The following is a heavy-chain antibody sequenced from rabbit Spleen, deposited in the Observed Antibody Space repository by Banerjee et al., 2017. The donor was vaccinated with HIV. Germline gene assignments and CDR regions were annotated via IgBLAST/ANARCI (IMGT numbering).Heavy chain of an antibody. CDR2: IDPVFGSA. V-gene: IGHV1S47*01. D-gene: IGHD8-1*01. Sequence: QEQLVESGGGLVQPEGSLTLTCTASGFSFSSTYYMCWVRQAPGKGLEWIGCIDPVFGSAYYASWVNGRFSISRENTQNTVSLQLTSLTVADTATYFCARDTGSSFSSYGMDLWGPGTLVTVS. CDR1: GFSFSSTYY. CDR3: ARDTGSSFSSYGMDL. J-gene: IGHJ6*01.